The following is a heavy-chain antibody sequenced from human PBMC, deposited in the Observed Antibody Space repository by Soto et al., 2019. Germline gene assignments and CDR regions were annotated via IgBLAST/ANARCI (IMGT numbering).Heavy chain of an antibody. Sequence: ASVKVSCKTSGYDFTRYFIHWVRQAPGQGLEWMVKVNPTGGSPTFGQKFQGRVTVTTDTSTSTVYMELSSLRSDDTAVYYCSRDLSPYWGQGTLVTVSS. J-gene: IGHJ4*02. D-gene: IGHD3-16*02. CDR1: GYDFTRYF. V-gene: IGHV1-46*03. CDR3: SRDLSPY. CDR2: VNPTGGSP.